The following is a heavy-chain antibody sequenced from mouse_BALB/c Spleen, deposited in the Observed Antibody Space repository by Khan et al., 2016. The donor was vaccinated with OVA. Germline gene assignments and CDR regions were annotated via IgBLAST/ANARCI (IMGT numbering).Heavy chain of an antibody. D-gene: IGHD2-3*01. CDR2: IISSGST. CDR3: ARDGSRYNYAMDY. V-gene: IGHV3-2*02. CDR1: GYSITSDYA. Sequence: EVQLQESGPGLVKPSQSLSLTCTVTGYSITSDYAWNWIRQFPGNKLEWMGYIISSGSTNYNPALKSRISITRATSKNQFFLQLNSVTTEDTATYYCARDGSRYNYAMDYWGQGTSVTVSS. J-gene: IGHJ4*01.